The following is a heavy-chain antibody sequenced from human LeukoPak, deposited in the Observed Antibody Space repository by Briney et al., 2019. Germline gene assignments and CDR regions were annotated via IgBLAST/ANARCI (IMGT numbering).Heavy chain of an antibody. V-gene: IGHV3-30*04. Sequence: GGSLRLPCAASGFTFSSYAMHWVRQAPGKGLEWVAVISYDGSNKYYADSVKGRFTISRDNSKNTLYLQMNSLRAEDTAVYYCARDQWLVPKYFQHWGQGTLVTVSS. D-gene: IGHD6-19*01. CDR1: GFTFSSYA. CDR3: ARDQWLVPKYFQH. J-gene: IGHJ1*01. CDR2: ISYDGSNK.